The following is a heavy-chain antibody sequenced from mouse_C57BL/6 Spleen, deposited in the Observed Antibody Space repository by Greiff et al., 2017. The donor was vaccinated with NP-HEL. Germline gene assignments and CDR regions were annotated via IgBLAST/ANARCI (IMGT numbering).Heavy chain of an antibody. CDR1: GFSLTSYG. CDR3: ARNGVTTRYYAMDY. CDR2: IWSGGST. D-gene: IGHD2-5*01. V-gene: IGHV2-2*01. J-gene: IGHJ4*01. Sequence: QVQLKESGPGLVQPSQSLSITCTVSGFSLTSYGVHWVRQSPGKGLEWLGVIWSGGSTDYNAAFISRLSISKDNSKSQVFFKMNSLQADDTAIYYCARNGVTTRYYAMDYWGQGTSVTVSS.